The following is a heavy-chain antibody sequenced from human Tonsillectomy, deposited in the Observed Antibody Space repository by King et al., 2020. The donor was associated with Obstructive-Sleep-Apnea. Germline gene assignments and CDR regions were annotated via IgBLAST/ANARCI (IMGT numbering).Heavy chain of an antibody. V-gene: IGHV7-4-1*02. D-gene: IGHD4-17*01. CDR3: ARLTTMTPDWYFDL. CDR2: INTNTGNP. J-gene: IGHJ2*01. CDR1: GYTFTNYA. Sequence: QLVQSGAELKKPGASGKVSCEGSGYTFTNYAMNWVRQAPGQGLEWMGWINTNTGNPRYAQGFTGRFFFPLDTSVSPEYLQNSSLKSEDTAVYYCARLTTMTPDWYFDLWGRGTLVTVSS.